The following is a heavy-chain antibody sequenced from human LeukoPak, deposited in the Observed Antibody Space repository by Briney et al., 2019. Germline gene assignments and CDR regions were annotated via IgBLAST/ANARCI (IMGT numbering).Heavy chain of an antibody. CDR1: GFSFSSYS. CDR2: ISRSSSFI. J-gene: IGHJ6*02. CDR3: ARDQSSYDDILTGYLFRYAMDV. D-gene: IGHD3-9*01. V-gene: IGHV3-21*01. Sequence: GGSLRLSCAASGFSFSSYSMNWVRQAPGKGLEWVSSISRSSSFIYYADSVKGRFTISRDDAKNSLYLQMNSLRAEDTAVYYCARDQSSYDDILTGYLFRYAMDVWGQGTTVTASS.